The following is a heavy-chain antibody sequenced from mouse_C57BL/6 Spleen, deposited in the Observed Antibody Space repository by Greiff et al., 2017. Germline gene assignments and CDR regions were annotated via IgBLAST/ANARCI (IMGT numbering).Heavy chain of an antibody. D-gene: IGHD4-1*01. CDR1: GYTFTSYW. CDR3: ASELSWFAY. Sequence: QVQLKESGAELVKPGASVKLSCKASGYTFTSYWMHWVKQRPGRGLEWIGRIDPNSGGTKYNEKFKSKATLTVDKPSSTAYMQLSSLTSEDSAVYYCASELSWFAYWGQGTLVTVSA. J-gene: IGHJ3*01. V-gene: IGHV1-72*01. CDR2: IDPNSGGT.